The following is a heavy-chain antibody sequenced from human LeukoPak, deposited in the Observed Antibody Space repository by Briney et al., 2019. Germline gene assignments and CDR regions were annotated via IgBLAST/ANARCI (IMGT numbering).Heavy chain of an antibody. D-gene: IGHD3-3*01. CDR2: ISGSGGST. CDR3: ARELSQKTYYDFWSGYPTYYMDV. V-gene: IGHV3-23*01. Sequence: GGSLRLSCAASGFTFSSYAMSWVRQAPGKGLEWVSAISGSGGSTYYADSVKGRFTISRDNAKNSLYLQMNSLRAEDTAVYYCARELSQKTYYDFWSGYPTYYMDVWGKGTTVTVSS. CDR1: GFTFSSYA. J-gene: IGHJ6*03.